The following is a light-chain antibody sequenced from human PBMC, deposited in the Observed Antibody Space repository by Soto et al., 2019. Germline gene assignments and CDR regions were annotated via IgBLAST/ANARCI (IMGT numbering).Light chain of an antibody. CDR3: QQYYSYPWT. CDR1: QGISSY. CDR2: AAS. V-gene: IGKV1-8*01. J-gene: IGKJ1*01. Sequence: AIRMTHSPSSLSASTGDRVTITCRASQGISSYLAWYQQKPGKAPKLLIYAASTLQSGVPSRFSGSGSGTDFTLTISCLQSEDFATYYRQQYYSYPWTFGQGTKVDIK.